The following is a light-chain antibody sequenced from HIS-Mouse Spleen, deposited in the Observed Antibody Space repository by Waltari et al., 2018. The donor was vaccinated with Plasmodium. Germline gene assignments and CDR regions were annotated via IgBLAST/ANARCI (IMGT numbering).Light chain of an antibody. CDR3: GADHGSGSNFVWV. CDR2: VGTGGIVG. J-gene: IGLJ3*02. Sequence: QPVLTQPPSASASLGASVTLTCTLSSGYSNYKVDWSQPRPGKGPRFVMRVGTGGIVGSKGDGIPDRFSVLGSGLNRYLTIKNIQEEDESNYHCGADHGSGSNFVWVFGGGTKLTVL. V-gene: IGLV9-49*01. CDR1: SGYSNYK.